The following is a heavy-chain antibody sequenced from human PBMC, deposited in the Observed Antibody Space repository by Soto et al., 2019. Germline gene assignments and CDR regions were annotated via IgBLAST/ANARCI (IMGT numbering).Heavy chain of an antibody. CDR2: INHSGST. Sequence: SSTLTVTCAVYGGSFSGYSWSWLRPPPGKGLEWIGDINHSGSTNYNPSLKSRVTISVATSKNQFSLKLSSVTAADTAVYYCATKASSWYAIDYWGQGTLVTASS. CDR1: GGSFSGYS. V-gene: IGHV4-34*01. CDR3: ATKASSWYAIDY. J-gene: IGHJ4*02. D-gene: IGHD6-13*01.